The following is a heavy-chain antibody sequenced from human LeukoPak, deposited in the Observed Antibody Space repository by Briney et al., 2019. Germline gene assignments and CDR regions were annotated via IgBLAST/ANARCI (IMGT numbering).Heavy chain of an antibody. CDR1: GFTFSSYA. V-gene: IGHV3-30*04. D-gene: IGHD6-13*01. CDR2: ISYDGSNK. Sequence: PGGSLRLSCAASGFTFSSYAMHWVRQAPGKGLEWVAVISYDGSNKYYADSVKGRFTISRDNSKNTLYLQMNSLRAEDTAVYYCARQPQQKLVAAAGSVDYWGQGTLVTVSS. J-gene: IGHJ4*02. CDR3: ARQPQQKLVAAAGSVDY.